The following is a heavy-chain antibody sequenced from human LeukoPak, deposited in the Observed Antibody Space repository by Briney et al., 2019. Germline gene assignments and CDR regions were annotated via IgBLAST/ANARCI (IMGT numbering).Heavy chain of an antibody. D-gene: IGHD3-22*01. Sequence: GGSLRLSCAASGFTFSSYWMHWVRQVPGKGLVWVSRINSDGSITTYADSVKGRFTISRDNAKKTLYLQMNSLRAEDTAVYYCAREGYYDDSSDYWGQGTLVTVSS. J-gene: IGHJ4*02. CDR1: GFTFSSYW. V-gene: IGHV3-74*01. CDR3: AREGYYDDSSDY. CDR2: INSDGSIT.